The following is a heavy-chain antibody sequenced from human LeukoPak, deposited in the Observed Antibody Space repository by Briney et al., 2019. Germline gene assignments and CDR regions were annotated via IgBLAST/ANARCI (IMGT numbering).Heavy chain of an antibody. V-gene: IGHV3-23*01. J-gene: IGHJ4*02. Sequence: GGSLRLSCAASGFTFSSYAMDWVRQAPGKGLEWVSGINSGGGNTYYADSVKGRFTISRDNSKNTLYLQMNSLRDEDTAVYYCARVRSGYYFDYWGQGTLVTVSS. CDR2: INSGGGNT. CDR3: ARVRSGYYFDY. D-gene: IGHD3-3*01. CDR1: GFTFSSYA.